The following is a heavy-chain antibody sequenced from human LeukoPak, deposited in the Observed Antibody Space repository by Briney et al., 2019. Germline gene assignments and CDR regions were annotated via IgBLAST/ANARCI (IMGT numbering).Heavy chain of an antibody. V-gene: IGHV1-18*04. J-gene: IGHJ4*02. CDR3: ARGRGSALTAYPGFFDY. CDR2: ISIYTGNI. D-gene: IGHD2-21*02. CDR1: GYTFTSYG. Sequence: ASVKVSCKASGYTFTSYGISWVRQAPGQGLEWLGWISIYTGNIKYGEKFQGRATMTRDTSTSTAYMEVRSLTSDGTAVYYCARGRGSALTAYPGFFDYLGQGTLVTVSS.